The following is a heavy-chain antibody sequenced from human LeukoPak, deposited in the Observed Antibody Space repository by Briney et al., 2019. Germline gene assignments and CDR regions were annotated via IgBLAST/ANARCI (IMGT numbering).Heavy chain of an antibody. CDR3: ARDLSAAFDF. D-gene: IGHD6-19*01. CDR1: GFPFSSYG. V-gene: IGHV3-33*01. Sequence: AGGSLRLSCAASGFPFSSYGMHWVRQAPGKGLEWVARLVYDARSDYANSVKGRFSISRDDSKNTLFLDMSNLRVEDTALYYCARDLSAAFDFWGQGLLVTVSS. J-gene: IGHJ4*02. CDR2: LVYDARS.